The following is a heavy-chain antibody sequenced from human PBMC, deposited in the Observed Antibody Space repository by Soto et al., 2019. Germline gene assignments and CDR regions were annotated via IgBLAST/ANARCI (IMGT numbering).Heavy chain of an antibody. D-gene: IGHD3-3*01. CDR3: AKDRHSGLRFLEWSTTAFDY. CDR1: GFTFSSYA. CDR2: ISGSGGST. J-gene: IGHJ4*02. Sequence: VQLLESGGGLVQPGGSLRLSCAASGFTFSSYAMSWVRQAPGKGLEWVSAISGSGGSTYYADSVKGRFTISRDNSKNTLYLQMNSLRAEDTAVYYCAKDRHSGLRFLEWSTTAFDYWGQGTLVTVSS. V-gene: IGHV3-23*01.